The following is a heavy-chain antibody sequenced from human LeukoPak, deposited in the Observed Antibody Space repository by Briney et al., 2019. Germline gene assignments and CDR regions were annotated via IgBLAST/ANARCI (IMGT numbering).Heavy chain of an antibody. Sequence: PGGSLRLSCAASGFSVTRHYMPWVRQAPGKGLEWVSFIYRDGRSYPADSVEGRFTISRDDSKNTLYLQMNNLRVDDTAVYYCAREPAIMRLTDYYYYFDVWGKGTSVTVSS. J-gene: IGHJ6*03. CDR3: AREPAIMRLTDYYYYFDV. CDR1: GFSVTRHY. CDR2: IYRDGRS. V-gene: IGHV3-53*01. D-gene: IGHD2-2*01.